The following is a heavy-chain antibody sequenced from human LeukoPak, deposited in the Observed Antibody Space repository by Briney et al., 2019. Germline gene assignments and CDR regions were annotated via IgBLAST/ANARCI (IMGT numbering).Heavy chain of an antibody. Sequence: ASVKVSCKASGYTFTSYYMHWVRQAPGQGLEWMGIINPSGGSTSYAQKFQGRVTMTRDTSTSTVYMELSSLRSEDTAVYYCARAPSSSWYRSFCWFDPWGQGTLVTVSS. CDR1: GYTFTSYY. CDR2: INPSGGST. J-gene: IGHJ5*02. CDR3: ARAPSSSWYRSFCWFDP. V-gene: IGHV1-46*01. D-gene: IGHD6-13*01.